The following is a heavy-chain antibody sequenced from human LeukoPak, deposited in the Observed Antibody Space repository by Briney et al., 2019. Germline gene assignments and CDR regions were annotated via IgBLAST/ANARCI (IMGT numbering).Heavy chain of an antibody. V-gene: IGHV3-48*03. Sequence: GGSLRLSCEASGFSSITYEMKWVRQAPGKGLEWVSLISTEGGTIHYADSVKGRFTISRDNDKKSLYLEMTSLRLEDSGIYYCTRSFKDDFWGQGTLVTVSS. CDR2: ISTEGGTI. J-gene: IGHJ4*02. CDR1: GFSSITYE. CDR3: TRSFKDDF. D-gene: IGHD1-26*01.